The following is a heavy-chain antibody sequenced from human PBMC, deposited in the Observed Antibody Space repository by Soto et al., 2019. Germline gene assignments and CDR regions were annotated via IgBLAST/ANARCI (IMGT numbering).Heavy chain of an antibody. D-gene: IGHD3-9*01. CDR3: ARAGGYXRDILTGYSRTPYYYGMDV. CDR1: GGSISSYY. J-gene: IGHJ6*02. CDR2: IYTSGST. V-gene: IGHV4-4*07. Sequence: ETLSLTCTVSGGSISSYYWSWIRQPAGKGLEWIGRIYTSGSTNYNPSLKSRVTMSVDTSKNQFSLKLSSVTAADTAVYYCARAGGYXRDILTGYSRTPYYYGMDVWGQGTTVTVYS.